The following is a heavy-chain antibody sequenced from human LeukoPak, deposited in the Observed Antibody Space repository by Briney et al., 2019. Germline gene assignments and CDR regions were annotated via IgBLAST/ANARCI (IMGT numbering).Heavy chain of an antibody. D-gene: IGHD1-26*01. CDR3: ARDTDGSLDY. Sequence: GGSLRLSCAASGFTFTNSWMAWVRQAPGKGLEWVANIKQDGSTRHYVGSLKGRFTISRDNPKNSLYLQMSSLRADDTAVYYCARDTDGSLDYWGQGILVTVAS. CDR1: GFTFTNSW. CDR2: IKQDGSTR. V-gene: IGHV3-7*01. J-gene: IGHJ4*02.